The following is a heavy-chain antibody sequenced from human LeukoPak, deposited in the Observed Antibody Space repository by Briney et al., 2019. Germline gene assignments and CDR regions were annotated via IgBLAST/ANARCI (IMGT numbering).Heavy chain of an antibody. CDR2: IYHAGSDT. CDR1: GYTFSSSW. J-gene: IGHJ4*02. Sequence: GEYPKISCKGSGYTFSSSWIGWVRQMPGIGLEWMGFIYHAGSDTRYSPSFQGQVSISVDKSISTAYLQWSSLKASDTAMYYCARLYGHYFDYWGQGTL. CDR3: ARLYGHYFDY. V-gene: IGHV5-51*01. D-gene: IGHD4-17*01.